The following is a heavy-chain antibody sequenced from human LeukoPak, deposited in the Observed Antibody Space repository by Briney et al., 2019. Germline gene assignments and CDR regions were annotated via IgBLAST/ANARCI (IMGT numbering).Heavy chain of an antibody. CDR1: GFTISSSW. J-gene: IGHJ3*02. CDR3: TRGFDI. V-gene: IGHV3-74*01. Sequence: GGSLRLSCAASGFTISSSWMDWVRQVPGKGLMCVSHINSDGSTTNSADSVKGRFTISRDNAKNTLYLQMNSLRAEDTAVYYCTRGFDIWGQGTMVTVSS. CDR2: INSDGSTT.